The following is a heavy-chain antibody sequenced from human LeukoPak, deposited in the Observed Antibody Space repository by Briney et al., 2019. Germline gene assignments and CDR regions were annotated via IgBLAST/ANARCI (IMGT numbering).Heavy chain of an antibody. CDR3: AKARGYSYGSLVV. J-gene: IGHJ4*02. D-gene: IGHD5-18*01. Sequence: GGSRRLSGAASGFTFSSYAMSWVRQAPGKGLEWVSAISGSGGSTYYADSVKGRFTISRDNSKNTLYLQMNSLRAEDTAVYYCAKARGYSYGSLVVWGQGTLVTVSS. V-gene: IGHV3-23*01. CDR1: GFTFSSYA. CDR2: ISGSGGST.